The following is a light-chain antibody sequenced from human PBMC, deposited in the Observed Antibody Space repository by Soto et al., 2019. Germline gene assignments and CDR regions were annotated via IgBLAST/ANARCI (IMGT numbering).Light chain of an antibody. CDR1: SSDVGAYNY. J-gene: IGLJ1*01. CDR2: DVY. V-gene: IGLV2-14*01. Sequence: QSVLTQPASVSGSPGQSITISCTGTSSDVGAYNYVSWYQQHPGKAPKLMIWDVYNRPSGVSHRFSGSKSGNTASLTIFGLQAEHEADYFCSSYTTRSSYVFRTATKHTVL. CDR3: SSYTTRSSYV.